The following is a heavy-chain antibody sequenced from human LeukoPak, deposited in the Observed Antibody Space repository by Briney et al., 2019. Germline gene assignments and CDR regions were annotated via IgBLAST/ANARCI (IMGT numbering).Heavy chain of an antibody. V-gene: IGHV3-23*01. CDR1: GFTFSNYP. CDR2: ICSAGGI. CDR3: AKGRETSGGDYLDS. D-gene: IGHD3-16*01. Sequence: SGGSLRLSCAASGFTFSNYPMNWVRQAPGRGLVWVSVICSAGGIFYAESVKGRFTISIDTSKNMVFLQMSNLRAEDSAVYHCAKGRETSGGDYLDSWGQGTLVTVSS. J-gene: IGHJ4*02.